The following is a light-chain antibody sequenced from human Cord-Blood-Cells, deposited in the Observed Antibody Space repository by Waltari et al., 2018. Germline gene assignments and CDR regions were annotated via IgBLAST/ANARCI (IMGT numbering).Light chain of an antibody. CDR1: SSDVGGYNY. CDR2: DVS. J-gene: IGLJ3*02. Sequence: QSALTQPRSVSGSPGQSVTISCTGTSSDVGGYNYVSWYQQHPGKAPKLMIYDVSTRSSGVPDRFPGAKSGNTASLTISGLQAEDEADYYCCSYAGSYTVFGGGTKLTVL. CDR3: CSYAGSYTV. V-gene: IGLV2-11*01.